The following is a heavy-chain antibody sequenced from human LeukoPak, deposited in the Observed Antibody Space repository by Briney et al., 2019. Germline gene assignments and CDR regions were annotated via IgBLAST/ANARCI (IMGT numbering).Heavy chain of an antibody. J-gene: IGHJ5*02. V-gene: IGHV1-8*03. D-gene: IGHD5-12*01. CDR2: MNPNSGNT. CDR3: ARDRKFDSGYDP. Sequence: RASGKVSCKASGYTFTSYDINWVRQATGQGLEWMGWMNPNSGNTGYAQKFQGRVTITADKSTSTAYMELSSLRSEDTAVYYCARDRKFDSGYDPWGQGTLVTVSS. CDR1: GYTFTSYD.